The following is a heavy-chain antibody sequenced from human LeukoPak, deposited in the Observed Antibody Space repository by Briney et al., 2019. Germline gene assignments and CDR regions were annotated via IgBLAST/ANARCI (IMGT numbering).Heavy chain of an antibody. CDR3: AQVVRYHFDH. V-gene: IGHV3-7*02. CDR1: GFTFSSYW. CDR2: IKQDGSAK. Sequence: PGGSLRLSCAASGFTFSSYWMSWVRQAPGKGLEWVANIKQDGSAKYYVDSVKGRSTISRDSAKNSLYLQMNRLRVEDTAVYYCAQVVRYHFDHWGQGTQVTVAS. D-gene: IGHD6-13*01. J-gene: IGHJ4*02.